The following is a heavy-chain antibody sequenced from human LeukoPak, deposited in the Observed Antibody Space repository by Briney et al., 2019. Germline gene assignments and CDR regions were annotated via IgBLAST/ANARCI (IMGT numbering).Heavy chain of an antibody. CDR2: ISSNGGST. D-gene: IGHD6-19*01. CDR1: GLTFSSYA. CDR3: ARGSSGWYPDAFDI. J-gene: IGHJ3*02. Sequence: GGSLRLSCAASGLTFSSYAMHWVRQAPGKGLEYVSVISSNGGSTYYADSVKGRFTISRDNSKNTLYLQMNSLRAEDTAVYYCARGSSGWYPDAFDIWGQGTMVTVSS. V-gene: IGHV3-64*02.